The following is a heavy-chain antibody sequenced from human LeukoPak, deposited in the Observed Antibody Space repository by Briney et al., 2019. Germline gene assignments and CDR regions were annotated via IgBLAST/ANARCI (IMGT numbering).Heavy chain of an antibody. D-gene: IGHD6-6*01. J-gene: IGHJ1*01. CDR1: GGSISSSSYN. V-gene: IGHV4-39*01. CDR3: ARPSTKYSSSSGYFQH. CDR2: IYYSGST. Sequence: SSETLSLTCTVSGGSISSSSYNWGWIRQPPGKGLEWIGIIYYSGSTYYNPSLKSRVTISVDTSKNQFSLKLSSVTAADTAVYYCARPSTKYSSSSGYFQHWGQGTLVTVSS.